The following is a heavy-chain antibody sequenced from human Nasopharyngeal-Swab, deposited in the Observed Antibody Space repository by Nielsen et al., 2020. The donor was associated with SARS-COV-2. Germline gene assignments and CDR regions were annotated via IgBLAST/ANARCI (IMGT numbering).Heavy chain of an antibody. V-gene: IGHV3-23*01. Sequence: GESLKISCAASGFTFGSYAMSWVRQAPGKGLEWVSAISGSGGGTYYADSVKGRFTISRDNSKNTLYLQMNSLRAEDTAVYYCANSWYDYYYGMDVWGQGTTVTVSS. CDR3: ANSWYDYYYGMDV. D-gene: IGHD6-13*01. CDR1: GFTFGSYA. CDR2: ISGSGGGT. J-gene: IGHJ6*02.